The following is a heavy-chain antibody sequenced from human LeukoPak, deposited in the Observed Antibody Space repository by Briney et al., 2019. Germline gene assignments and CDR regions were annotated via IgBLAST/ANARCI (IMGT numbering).Heavy chain of an antibody. CDR2: IRYDGINQ. CDR1: GFTFSDYG. CDR3: ARAALTNYDFWSGYVSRFYYYYYYMDV. Sequence: GGSLRLSCAASGFTFSDYGMHWVRQAPGKGLEWVTFIRYDGINQYYADSVKGRFTISRDNSKNTLDLQMNSLRAEDTAVYYCARAALTNYDFWSGYVSRFYYYYYYMDVWGKGTTVTVSS. J-gene: IGHJ6*03. D-gene: IGHD3-3*01. V-gene: IGHV3-30*02.